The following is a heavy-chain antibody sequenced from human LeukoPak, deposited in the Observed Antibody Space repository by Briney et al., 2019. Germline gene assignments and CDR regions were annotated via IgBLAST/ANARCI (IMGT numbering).Heavy chain of an antibody. Sequence: GGSLRLSCAASGFTFSSYGMHWVRQAPGTGLERVAVISYDGSNKYYADSVKGRFTISRDNSKNTLYLQMNSLRAEDTAVYYCARPSSGYSYGYDFDYWGQGTLVTVSS. V-gene: IGHV3-30*03. CDR3: ARPSSGYSYGYDFDY. J-gene: IGHJ4*02. D-gene: IGHD5-18*01. CDR1: GFTFSSYG. CDR2: ISYDGSNK.